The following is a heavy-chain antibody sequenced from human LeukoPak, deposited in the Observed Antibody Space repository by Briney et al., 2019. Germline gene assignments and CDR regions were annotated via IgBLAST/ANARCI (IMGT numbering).Heavy chain of an antibody. Sequence: PGGSLRLSCAASGFTFSSYAMTWVRQAPGKGLEWVSAISASGGSTYYAYSVKGRFTISRANSKYTMNLQMNSQRAEDTAVYYGAKNLTSWDYWGQGTLVTVSS. J-gene: IGHJ4*02. CDR1: GFTFSSYA. D-gene: IGHD2-21*02. CDR3: AKNLTSWDY. V-gene: IGHV3-23*01. CDR2: ISASGGST.